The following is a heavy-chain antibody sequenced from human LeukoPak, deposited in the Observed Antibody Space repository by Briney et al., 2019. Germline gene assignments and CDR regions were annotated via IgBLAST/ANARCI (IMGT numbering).Heavy chain of an antibody. D-gene: IGHD3-3*01. CDR1: GYSFTSYG. V-gene: IGHV5-51*01. J-gene: IGHJ4*02. CDR2: IYPGDSDT. CDR3: ARPAGGDFWSGYPTHFDY. Sequence: GDSRNISGQGSGYSFTSYGIGWVRQMPGKGLEWMGIIYPGDSDTRYSSLFQGQVNISADQSISTAYLQWSSLKASDAAMYYCARPAGGDFWSGYPTHFDYWGQGTLVTVSS.